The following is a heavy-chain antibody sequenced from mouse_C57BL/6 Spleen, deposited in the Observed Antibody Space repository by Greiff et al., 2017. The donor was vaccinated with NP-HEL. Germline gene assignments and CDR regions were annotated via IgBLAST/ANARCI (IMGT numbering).Heavy chain of an antibody. V-gene: IGHV3-6*01. D-gene: IGHD1-1*01. CDR1: GYSITSGYY. Sequence: EVQRVESGPGLVKPSQSLSLTCSVTGYSITSGYYWNWIRQFPGNKLEWMGYISYDGSNNYNPSLKNRISITRDTSKNQFFLKLNSVTTEDTATYYCAREGDYGSFDYWGQGTTLTVSS. CDR2: ISYDGSN. CDR3: AREGDYGSFDY. J-gene: IGHJ2*01.